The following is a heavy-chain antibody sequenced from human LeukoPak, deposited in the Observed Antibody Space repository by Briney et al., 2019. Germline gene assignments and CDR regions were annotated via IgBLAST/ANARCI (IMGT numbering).Heavy chain of an antibody. V-gene: IGHV4-4*07. CDR3: ARDRTGYIGYEGDPFDI. CDR1: GGSFSSHY. CDR2: IHTSGST. D-gene: IGHD5-12*01. J-gene: IGHJ3*02. Sequence: PSETLSLTCIVSGGSFSSHYWSWIRQSAGKGPEWIGRIHTSGSTNYNPSLRSRVTMSVDTSKNQFSLKLTSVTAADTGVCYCARDRTGYIGYEGDPFDIWGQGTMVTVSS.